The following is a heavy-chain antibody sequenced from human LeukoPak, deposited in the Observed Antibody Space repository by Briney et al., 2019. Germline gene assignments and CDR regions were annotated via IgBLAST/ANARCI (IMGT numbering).Heavy chain of an antibody. Sequence: PGGSLRLSCAASGXTFSSYSVNWVRQAPGEGREWVSYISSSSSSIISYADSVKGRFTISRDNAKNSLYLQMNSLRDEDTAVYYCARTVIAVAANWFDPWGQGTLVTVSS. CDR2: ISSSSSSII. V-gene: IGHV3-48*02. D-gene: IGHD6-19*01. CDR1: GXTFSSYS. J-gene: IGHJ5*02. CDR3: ARTVIAVAANWFDP.